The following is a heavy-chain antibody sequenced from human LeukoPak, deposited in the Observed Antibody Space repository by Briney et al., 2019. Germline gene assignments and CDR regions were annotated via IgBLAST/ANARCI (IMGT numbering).Heavy chain of an antibody. CDR1: GGSISSYY. CDR3: ARDHRYSGYDYGGYYFDY. Sequence: PSETLSLTCTVSGGSISSYYWSWIRQPPGKGLEWIGYIYYSGSTNYNPSLKSRVTISVDTSKNQFSLKLSSVTAADTAVYYCARDHRYSGYDYGGYYFDYRGQGTLVTVSS. CDR2: IYYSGST. V-gene: IGHV4-59*01. J-gene: IGHJ4*02. D-gene: IGHD5-12*01.